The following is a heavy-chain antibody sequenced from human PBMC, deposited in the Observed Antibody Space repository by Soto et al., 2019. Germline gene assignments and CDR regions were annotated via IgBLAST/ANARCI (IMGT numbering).Heavy chain of an antibody. J-gene: IGHJ4*02. CDR1: GSTFSYYG. CDR3: ARDGGSHGPSYFDS. D-gene: IGHD3-16*01. V-gene: IGHV3-33*01. Sequence: VHLVESGGGVVQPGRSLRLSCAASGSTFSYYGMNWVRQAPGKGPERVAVIWYDGSIKYYAESVKGRFSISRDNSKNTLYLNMNSLRTEDTAVYYCARDGGSHGPSYFDSWGQGRQVIVSS. CDR2: IWYDGSIK.